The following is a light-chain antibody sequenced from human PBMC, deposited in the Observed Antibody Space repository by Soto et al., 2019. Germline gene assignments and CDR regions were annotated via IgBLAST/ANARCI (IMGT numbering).Light chain of an antibody. CDR3: PQTNHFPYT. Sequence: DIQMTQSPSSVSASVGDRVTITCRASHVISSWLAWYQQKPGKAPKLLIYAASRLQSGVPSRLSGSESGADFTLTISSLQPEDVATYYCPQTNHFPYTFGQGTKLEIK. CDR1: HVISSW. V-gene: IGKV1-12*01. CDR2: AAS. J-gene: IGKJ2*01.